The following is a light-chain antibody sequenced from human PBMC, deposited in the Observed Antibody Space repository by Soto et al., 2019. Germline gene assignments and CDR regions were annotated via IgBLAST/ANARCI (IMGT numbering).Light chain of an antibody. CDR3: SSYTTSNTVV. Sequence: QSALTQPASVSESPGQSITISCTGSSSDVAAHNFVSWYQHHPDKALKLIIYDVTNRPSGVSNRFSGSKSGTTASLTISGLQAEDEADYYCSSYTTSNTVVFGGGTKLTVL. J-gene: IGLJ2*01. CDR2: DVT. CDR1: SSDVAAHNF. V-gene: IGLV2-14*03.